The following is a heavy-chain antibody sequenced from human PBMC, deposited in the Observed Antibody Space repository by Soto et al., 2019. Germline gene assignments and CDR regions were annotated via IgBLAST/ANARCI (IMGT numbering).Heavy chain of an antibody. CDR3: AHTSAKPTFDY. J-gene: IGHJ4*02. V-gene: IGHV2-5*02. Sequence: SGPTLVNPTQTLTLTCTFSGFSLSTNAMGVGWIRQPPGKALEWLAVIYWDDDKRYSPSLKSRLTITKDTSKNQVVLILTNMDPVDTATYYCAHTSAKPTFDYWGQGTLVTV. CDR1: GFSLSTNAMG. CDR2: IYWDDDK.